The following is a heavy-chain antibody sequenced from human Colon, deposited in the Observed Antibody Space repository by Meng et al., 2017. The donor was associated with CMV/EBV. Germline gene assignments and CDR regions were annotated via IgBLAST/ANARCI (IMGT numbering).Heavy chain of an antibody. CDR1: GHTFADYYF. Sequence: ASVKASCKATGHTFADYYFIQWMRQAPGQGLEWMGWIKFNSGGTNYAQKFQGRVTMTRDTSVSTAYMELNSLRSDDTAVYYCVPYSGSSFRFDPWGQGTQVTVSS. J-gene: IGHJ5*02. CDR2: IKFNSGGT. CDR3: VPYSGSSFRFDP. V-gene: IGHV1-2*02. D-gene: IGHD5-12*01.